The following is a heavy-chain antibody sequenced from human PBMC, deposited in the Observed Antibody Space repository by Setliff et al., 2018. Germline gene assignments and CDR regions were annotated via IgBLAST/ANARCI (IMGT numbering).Heavy chain of an antibody. CDR3: ARLESLGDLSLYGLWFDP. Sequence: SETLSLTCTVSGDSINSYPYYWGWIRQPPGKGLEWIGNIYYTGITYYNPSLKSRATISVDTSKNHFSLKLKSVTAADTAVYYCARLESLGDLSLYGLWFDPWGQGTLVTVSS. D-gene: IGHD3-16*02. CDR1: GDSINSYPYY. V-gene: IGHV4-39*07. J-gene: IGHJ5*02. CDR2: IYYTGIT.